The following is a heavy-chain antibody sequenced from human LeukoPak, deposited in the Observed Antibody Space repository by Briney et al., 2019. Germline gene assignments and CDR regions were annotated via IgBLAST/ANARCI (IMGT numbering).Heavy chain of an antibody. J-gene: IGHJ4*02. V-gene: IGHV3-9*01. CDR1: GFTFDDYA. Sequence: PGRSLRLSCAASGFTFDDYAMHWARQAPGKGLEWVSGISWNSGSIGYADSVKGRFTISRDNAKNSLYLQMNSLRAEDTALYYCAGIAVDYFDYWGQGTLVTVSS. D-gene: IGHD6-19*01. CDR3: AGIAVDYFDY. CDR2: ISWNSGSI.